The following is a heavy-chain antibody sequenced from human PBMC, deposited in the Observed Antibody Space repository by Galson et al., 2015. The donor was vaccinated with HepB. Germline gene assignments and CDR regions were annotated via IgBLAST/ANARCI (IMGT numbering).Heavy chain of an antibody. D-gene: IGHD2-2*01. CDR2: TYYRSKWYN. Sequence: CAISGDSVSSHSAAWNWIRQSPSRGLEWLGRTYYRSKWYNDYAVSVKSRITINPDTSKNQFSLQLNSVTPGDTAVYYCAREGAYQPLPDDAFDIWGQGTMVTVSS. CDR3: AREGAYQPLPDDAFDI. V-gene: IGHV6-1*01. J-gene: IGHJ3*02. CDR1: GDSVSSHSAA.